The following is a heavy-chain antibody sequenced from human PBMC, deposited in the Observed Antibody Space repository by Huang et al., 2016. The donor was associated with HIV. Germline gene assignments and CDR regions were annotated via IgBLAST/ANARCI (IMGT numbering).Heavy chain of an antibody. CDR1: GFTFTHAW. J-gene: IGHJ4*02. V-gene: IGHV3-15*01. CDR2: IKRPADGVT. Sequence: EVQLVESGGGLVKPGGSLRVSCVASGFTFTHAWMSWVRQAPGKGLEWVGRIKRPADGVTNYAAPVKGRFTISRDDSKNTLYLEMNSLKTEDTAVYYCATESLYHDTSGSPRGLDFWGQGTLVTVSS. CDR3: ATESLYHDTSGSPRGLDF. D-gene: IGHD3-22*01.